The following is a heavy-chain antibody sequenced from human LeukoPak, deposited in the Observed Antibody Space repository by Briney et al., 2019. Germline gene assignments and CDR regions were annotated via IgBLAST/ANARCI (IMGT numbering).Heavy chain of an antibody. CDR1: GYTFTSYD. Sequence: ASVKVSCKASGYTFTSYDINWVRQATGQGLEWMGWMNPNSGNTGYAQKFQGRVTITRNTSITTAYMELSSLRSEDTAVYYCAAGAYCGGDCYPKRYFDYWGQGTLVTVSS. D-gene: IGHD2-21*02. CDR3: AAGAYCGGDCYPKRYFDY. CDR2: MNPNSGNT. J-gene: IGHJ4*02. V-gene: IGHV1-8*01.